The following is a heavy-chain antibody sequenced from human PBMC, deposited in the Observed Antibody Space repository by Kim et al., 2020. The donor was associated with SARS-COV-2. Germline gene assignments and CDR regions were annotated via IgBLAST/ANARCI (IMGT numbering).Heavy chain of an antibody. D-gene: IGHD3-16*01. CDR3: ARDKEGGFDF. J-gene: IGHJ4*02. CDR2: IYYTGST. V-gene: IGHV4-39*07. CDR1: GGSISSSSLY. Sequence: SETLSLTCTVSGGSISSSSLYWGWIRQPPGKGLEWIGNIYYTGSTNYNPSLKSRVTMSVDTSKNQFSLKLTSVTAADTAVFFCARDKEGGFDFWGQGTLVTVSS.